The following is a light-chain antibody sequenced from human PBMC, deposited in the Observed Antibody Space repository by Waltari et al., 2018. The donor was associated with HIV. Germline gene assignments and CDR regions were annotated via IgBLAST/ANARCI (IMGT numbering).Light chain of an antibody. CDR2: AAS. CDR3: QQSYSTPLT. Sequence: IQLTQSPSSLSASVGDRVTITCRASQSISSYLNWYQQKPGKGPKLLSYAASSLQSGVPSRCIGSGAGTDFTLTISILQPEDCATYDCQQSYSTPLTFGPGTKVDI. CDR1: QSISSY. J-gene: IGKJ3*01. V-gene: IGKV1-39*01.